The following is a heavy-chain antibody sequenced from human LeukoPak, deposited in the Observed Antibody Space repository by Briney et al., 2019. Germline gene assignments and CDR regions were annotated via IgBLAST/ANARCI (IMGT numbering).Heavy chain of an antibody. D-gene: IGHD3-10*01. Sequence: GGSLRLSCAASGFTVSSNYMSWVRQAPGKGLEWVSVIYSGGSTYYADSVKGRFTISRDNSKNTLYLQMNSLRAEDTAVYYCARDPYYGSGFDYWGLGTLVTVSS. J-gene: IGHJ4*02. CDR2: IYSGGST. CDR3: ARDPYYGSGFDY. CDR1: GFTVSSNY. V-gene: IGHV3-66*01.